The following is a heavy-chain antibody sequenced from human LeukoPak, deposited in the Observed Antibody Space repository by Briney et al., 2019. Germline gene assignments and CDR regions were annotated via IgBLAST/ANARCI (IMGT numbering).Heavy chain of an antibody. J-gene: IGHJ4*02. CDR3: ARRSKGSSSGPLRY. CDR1: GGSISSGGYS. Sequence: SETLSLTCAVSGGSISSGGYSWSWIRQPPGKGLEWIGEINHSGSTNYNPSLKSRVTISVDTSKNQFSLKLSSVTAADTAVYYCARRSKGSSSGPLRYWGQGTLVTVSS. D-gene: IGHD6-6*01. V-gene: IGHV4-34*01. CDR2: INHSGST.